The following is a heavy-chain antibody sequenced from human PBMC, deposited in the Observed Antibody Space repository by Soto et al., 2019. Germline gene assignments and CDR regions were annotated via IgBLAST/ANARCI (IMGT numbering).Heavy chain of an antibody. CDR1: GFTFSSYG. V-gene: IGHV3-33*01. CDR3: ASELIAAAPHGMDV. Sequence: ESGGGVVQPGRSLRLSCAAPGFTFSSYGMHWVRQAPGKGLEWVAVIWYDGSNKYYADSVKGRFTISRDNSKNTLYLQMNSLRAEDTAVYYCASELIAAAPHGMDVWGQGTTVTVSS. J-gene: IGHJ6*02. D-gene: IGHD6-13*01. CDR2: IWYDGSNK.